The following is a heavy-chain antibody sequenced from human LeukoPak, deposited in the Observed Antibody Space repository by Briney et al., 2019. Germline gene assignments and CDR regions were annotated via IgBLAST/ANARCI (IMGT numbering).Heavy chain of an antibody. D-gene: IGHD5-18*01. CDR1: GFTVSSNY. CDR2: IYSGGST. Sequence: GGSLRRSCAASGFTVSSNYMSWVCHAPGKGLEWFSVIYSGGSTYYADSVKGRFTISRDNSKNSLYLQMNSLRAEDTAVYYCARDEDTAMEYWGQGTLVTVSS. V-gene: IGHV3-66*01. CDR3: ARDEDTAMEY. J-gene: IGHJ4*02.